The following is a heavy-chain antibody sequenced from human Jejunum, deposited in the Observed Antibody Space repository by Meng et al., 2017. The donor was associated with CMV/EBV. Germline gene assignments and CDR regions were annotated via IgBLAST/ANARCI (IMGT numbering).Heavy chain of an antibody. CDR3: ARDSRTYGGNSGLVDY. Sequence: GFTVSSNYMRWCRQAPVKGLEWVSVIYSGGSTYYADSVKGRFTISRDNSKNTLYLQMNSLRAEDTAVYYCARDSRTYGGNSGLVDYWGQGTLVTVSS. J-gene: IGHJ4*02. V-gene: IGHV3-53*01. CDR1: GFTVSSNY. D-gene: IGHD4-23*01. CDR2: IYSGGST.